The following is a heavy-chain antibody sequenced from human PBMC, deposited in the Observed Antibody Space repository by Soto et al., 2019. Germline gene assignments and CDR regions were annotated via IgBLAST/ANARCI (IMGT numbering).Heavy chain of an antibody. CDR3: AREVHYDILTGYYTAGFDY. D-gene: IGHD3-9*01. CDR2: ISHLGST. J-gene: IGHJ4*02. V-gene: IGHV4-30-2*06. CDR1: GVTMSYGAYS. Sequence: PSETLSLTCSVSGVTMSYGAYSWNWIRQSPGKGLEWLGYISHLGSTYYNPSFRSRLSLSVDRSKNQFFLRLSSVTAADTAVYYCAREVHYDILTGYYTAGFDYWGQGTLVTVSS.